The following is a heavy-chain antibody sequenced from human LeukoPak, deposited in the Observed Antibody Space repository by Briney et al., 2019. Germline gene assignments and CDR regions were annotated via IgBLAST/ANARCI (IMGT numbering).Heavy chain of an antibody. J-gene: IGHJ5*02. CDR1: GDHVSRDSYY. CDR2: VYHTGST. V-gene: IGHV4-61*01. Sequence: SETLSLTRTVSGDHVSRDSYYWSWIRQPPGKELEWIGYVYHTGSTNYNPSLKSRVTISVDTSKNEFSLKMTSVTAADTAVYYCARGFASGWYSRYDPWGQGTLVTVSS. D-gene: IGHD6-19*01. CDR3: ARGFASGWYSRYDP.